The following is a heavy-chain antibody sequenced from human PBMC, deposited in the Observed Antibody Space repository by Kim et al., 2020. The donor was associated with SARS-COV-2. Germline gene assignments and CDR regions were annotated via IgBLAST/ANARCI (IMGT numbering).Heavy chain of an antibody. CDR1: GFTFSSYA. V-gene: IGHV3-23*01. Sequence: GGSLRLSCAASGFTFSSYAMSWVRQAPGKGLEWVSAISGSGGSTYYADSVKGRFTISRDNSKNTLYLQMNSLRAEDTAVYYCAKTSDSKSWEYYYYYYGMDVGGQGTTVTVSS. CDR3: AKTSDSKSWEYYYYYYGMDV. D-gene: IGHD1-26*01. CDR2: ISGSGGST. J-gene: IGHJ6*02.